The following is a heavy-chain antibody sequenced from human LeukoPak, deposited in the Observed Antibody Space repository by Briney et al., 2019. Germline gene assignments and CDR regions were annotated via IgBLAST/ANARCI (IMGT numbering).Heavy chain of an antibody. CDR2: FYPGDSDT. CDR1: GYTFTNYW. Sequence: GESLKTSCKGSGYTFTNYWIHWVRQMPGKGLEWMGNFYPGDSDTRYSPSFQGQVTISADKSITTTYLQWNSLKASDTAIYYCARQLDYGGFGAFGIWGQGTMVTVSS. J-gene: IGHJ3*02. D-gene: IGHD4-23*01. CDR3: ARQLDYGGFGAFGI. V-gene: IGHV5-51*01.